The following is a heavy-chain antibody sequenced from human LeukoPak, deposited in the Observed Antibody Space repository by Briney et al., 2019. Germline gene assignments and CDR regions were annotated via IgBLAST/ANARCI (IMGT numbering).Heavy chain of an antibody. CDR2: IFYSGST. Sequence: SETLSLTCTVSGGSISSYYWSWIRQPPGKGLEWIGYIFYSGSTNYNPSLKGRVTISVDTSKNQFSLKLSSVTAADTAVYYCARVYYSNSYDYWYFDLWGRGTLVTVSS. J-gene: IGHJ2*01. CDR3: ARVYYSNSYDYWYFDL. CDR1: GGSISSYY. V-gene: IGHV4-59*01. D-gene: IGHD6-13*01.